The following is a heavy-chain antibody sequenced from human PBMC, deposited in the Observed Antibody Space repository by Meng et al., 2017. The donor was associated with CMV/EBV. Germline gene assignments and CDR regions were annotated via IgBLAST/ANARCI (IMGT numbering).Heavy chain of an antibody. CDR2: ISGGGGTT. CDR1: GFTFSSHV. D-gene: IGHD1-26*01. CDR3: ARRHIVGVTTAPLYYFDY. Sequence: GESLKISCAASGFTFSSHVMSWVRQAPGKGLEWVSNISGGGGTTYYTDSLRSRFTVSRDNSKDTLYLQMNSLRAEDTAVYYCARRHIVGVTTAPLYYFDYWGQGTLVTVSS. V-gene: IGHV3-23*01. J-gene: IGHJ4*02.